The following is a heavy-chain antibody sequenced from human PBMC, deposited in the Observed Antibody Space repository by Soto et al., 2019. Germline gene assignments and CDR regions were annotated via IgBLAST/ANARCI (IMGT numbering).Heavy chain of an antibody. CDR3: ARGYDSSGYIAKYFQH. CDR1: GGSISSGDYY. CDR2: IYYSGST. D-gene: IGHD3-22*01. V-gene: IGHV4-30-4*02. Sequence: PSETLSLTCTVSGGSISSGDYYWSWIRQPPGKGLEWIGYIYYSGSTYYNPSLKSRVTISVDTSKNQFSLKLSSVTAADTAVYYCARGYDSSGYIAKYFQHWGQGTLVTVSS. J-gene: IGHJ1*01.